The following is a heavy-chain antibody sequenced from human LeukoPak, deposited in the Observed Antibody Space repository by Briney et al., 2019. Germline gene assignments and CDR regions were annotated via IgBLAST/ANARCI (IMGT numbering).Heavy chain of an antibody. D-gene: IGHD2-15*01. J-gene: IGHJ4*02. CDR1: GFTLGDYA. CDR2: ISWNGGGI. CDR3: AKSRSSDKSPDGY. Sequence: GMSLRLSCAASGFTLGDYAMHWVRQAPGKGLEWVSVISWNGGGIGYADSVKGRFTTSRDNAKNSLFLQMNGLRAEDTAFYYCAKSRSSDKSPDGYWGQGTLVTVSS. V-gene: IGHV3-9*01.